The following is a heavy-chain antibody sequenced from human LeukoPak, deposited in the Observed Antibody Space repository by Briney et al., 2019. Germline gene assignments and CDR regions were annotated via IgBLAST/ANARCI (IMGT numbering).Heavy chain of an antibody. CDR3: AKGRLTMIVVGFPAYFDY. CDR2: ISYDGSNK. Sequence: GGSLRLSCAASGFTFSSYGMHWVRQAPGKGLEWVAVISYDGSNKYYADSVKGRFTISRDNSKNTLYLQMNSLRAEDTAVYYCAKGRLTMIVVGFPAYFDYWGQGTLVTVSS. J-gene: IGHJ4*02. CDR1: GFTFSSYG. V-gene: IGHV3-30*18. D-gene: IGHD3-22*01.